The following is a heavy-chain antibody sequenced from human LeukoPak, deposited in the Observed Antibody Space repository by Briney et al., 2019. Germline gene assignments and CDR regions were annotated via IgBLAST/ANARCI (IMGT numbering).Heavy chain of an antibody. D-gene: IGHD6-6*01. J-gene: IGHJ4*02. V-gene: IGHV4-34*01. Sequence: SETLSLTCTVYGGSFSGYYWSWIRQPPGKGLEWIGEINHSGSTNYNPSLKSRVTISVDTSKNQFSLKLSSVTAADTAVYYCVRVDIAARRGMPYYFDYWGQGTLVTVSS. CDR3: VRVDIAARRGMPYYFDY. CDR2: INHSGST. CDR1: GGSFSGYY.